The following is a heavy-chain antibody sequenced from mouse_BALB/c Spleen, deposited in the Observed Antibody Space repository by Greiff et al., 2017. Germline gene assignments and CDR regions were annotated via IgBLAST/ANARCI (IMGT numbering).Heavy chain of an antibody. CDR2: ISSGSSTI. Sequence: EVMLVESGGGLVQPGGSRKLSCAASGFTFSSFGMHWVRQAPEKGLEWVAYISSGSSTIYYADTVKGRFTISRDNPKNTLFLQMTSLRSEDTAMYYCARDYYYGSGDAMDDWGQGTSVTVSS. CDR1: GFTFSSFG. V-gene: IGHV5-17*02. CDR3: ARDYYYGSGDAMDD. J-gene: IGHJ4*01. D-gene: IGHD1-1*01.